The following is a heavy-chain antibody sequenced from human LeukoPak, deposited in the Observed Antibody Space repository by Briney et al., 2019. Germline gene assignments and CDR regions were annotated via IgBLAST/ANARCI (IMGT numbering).Heavy chain of an antibody. CDR1: VASSRSSY. V-gene: IGHV4-59*01. J-gene: IGHJ5*02. CDR3: ATAYYHGSGSKWFAP. Sequence: SETLSLTCFVSVASSRSSYWSGIRQSPGKGVEWIGCVYYSGTTNYKPSLKRLVTISIDTYKNQLSLTMRSVTAADTALYSCATAYYHGSGSKWFAPCGQGTLVPVSS. CDR2: VYYSGTT. D-gene: IGHD3-10*01.